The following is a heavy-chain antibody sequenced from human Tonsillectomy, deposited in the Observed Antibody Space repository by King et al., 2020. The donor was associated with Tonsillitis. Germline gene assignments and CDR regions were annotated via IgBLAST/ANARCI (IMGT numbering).Heavy chain of an antibody. CDR3: ARGFGAEIYQYYFDY. V-gene: IGHV5-51*01. CDR1: GYSFSNYW. D-gene: IGHD3-3*01. J-gene: IGHJ4*02. CDR2: IYPGESRM. Sequence: VQLVESAAEVKKPGESLKISCKGSGYSFSNYWIGWVRQKPGKGLEWMGIIYPGESRMTSSPSFQGQVTISADKSITTAYLQWSSVKASDTAMYYCARGFGAEIYQYYFDYWGQGTLVTVSS.